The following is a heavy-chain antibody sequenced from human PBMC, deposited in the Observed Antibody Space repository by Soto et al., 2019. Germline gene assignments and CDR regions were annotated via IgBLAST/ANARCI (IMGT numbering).Heavy chain of an antibody. CDR2: IGIAGDT. J-gene: IGHJ6*02. CDR1: GFSFSDYD. CDR3: ARDRHGMDA. V-gene: IGHV3-13*01. Sequence: DVQLVDSGGTLVQPGGSLRLSCAASGFSFSDYDMHWVRQATGKGLEWVSGIGIAGDTYYSGSVKGRFTISREKAKNSLYLQMNSLRAGDTAVYYCARDRHGMDAWGQGTTVTVSS.